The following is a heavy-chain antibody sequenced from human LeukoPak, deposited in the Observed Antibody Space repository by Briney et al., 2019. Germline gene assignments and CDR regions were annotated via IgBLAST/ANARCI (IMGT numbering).Heavy chain of an antibody. CDR2: INPNSGGT. D-gene: IGHD1-26*01. J-gene: IGHJ4*02. V-gene: IGHV1-2*02. Sequence: ASVKVSCKASGYSFTGYYLHWVRQAPGQGLEWMGWINPNSGGTNYAQKFQGRVTMTRDTSISTAYMELSRLRSDDTAVYYCARDSGSYAFDYWGQGTLVTVSS. CDR1: GYSFTGYY. CDR3: ARDSGSYAFDY.